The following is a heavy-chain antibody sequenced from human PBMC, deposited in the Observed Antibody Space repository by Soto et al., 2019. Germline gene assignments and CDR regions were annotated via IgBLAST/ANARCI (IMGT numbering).Heavy chain of an antibody. Sequence: GSSVKVSFKSSGYTFTGYYMHWVLQAPGQGLEWMGWISPNSGGTNYAQKFQGRVTMTRDTSISTAYMELSRLRSDDTAVYYCARARRIAARGNWFDPWGQGTLVTVSS. J-gene: IGHJ5*02. CDR2: ISPNSGGT. CDR3: ARARRIAARGNWFDP. D-gene: IGHD6-6*01. CDR1: GYTFTGYY. V-gene: IGHV1-2*02.